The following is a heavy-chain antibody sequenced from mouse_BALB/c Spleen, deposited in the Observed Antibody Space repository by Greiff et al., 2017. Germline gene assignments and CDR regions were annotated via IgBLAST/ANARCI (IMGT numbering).Heavy chain of an antibody. CDR1: GYSITSDYA. V-gene: IGHV3-2*02. Sequence: EVQGVESGPGLVKPSQSLSLTCTVTGYSITSDYAWNWIRQFPGNKLEWMGYISYSGSTSYNPSLKSRISITRDTSKNQFFLQLNSVTTEDTATYYCASWGITTGFAYWGQGTLVTVSA. D-gene: IGHD2-4*01. CDR2: ISYSGST. J-gene: IGHJ3*01. CDR3: ASWGITTGFAY.